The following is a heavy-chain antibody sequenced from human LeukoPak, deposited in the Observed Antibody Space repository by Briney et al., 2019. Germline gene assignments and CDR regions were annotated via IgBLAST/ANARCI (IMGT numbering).Heavy chain of an antibody. D-gene: IGHD5-18*01. CDR3: ARGGYIFDF. J-gene: IGHJ4*02. CDR2: ISSSGSTI. Sequence: NPGGSLRLSCAASGFTFSDYSMTWIRQAPGKGLEWVSSISSSGSTISYADSVKGRFTISRDIAKNSLYLQMNSLRVEDTAVYYCARGGYIFDFWGQGTLVTVSS. V-gene: IGHV3-11*04. CDR1: GFTFSDYS.